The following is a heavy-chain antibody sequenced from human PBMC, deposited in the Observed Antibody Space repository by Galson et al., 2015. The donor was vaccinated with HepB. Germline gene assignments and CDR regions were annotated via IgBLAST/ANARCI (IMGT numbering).Heavy chain of an antibody. D-gene: IGHD3-16*02. Sequence: SLRLSCAASGFSFSSYGMNWVRQAPGKGLEWVSSISSTSTYIYYADSMQGRFTVSRDNAKNSLYLQMNGLRAEDTAVYYCARDHRRSEYHDYVWGSYHDYWGQGILVTVSS. CDR3: ARDHRRSEYHDYVWGSYHDY. V-gene: IGHV3-21*01. J-gene: IGHJ4*02. CDR1: GFSFSSYG. CDR2: ISSTSTYI.